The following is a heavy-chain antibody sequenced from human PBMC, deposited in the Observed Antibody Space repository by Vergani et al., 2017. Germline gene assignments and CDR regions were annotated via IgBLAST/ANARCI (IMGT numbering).Heavy chain of an antibody. D-gene: IGHD6-13*01. Sequence: QLQLQESGPGLVKPSETLSLTCTVSGGSISSYYWSWIRQPAGKGLEWIGRIYTSGSTNYNPSLKSRVTMSVDTSKNQFSLKLSSVTAADTAVYYCASESSSPATYYYYGMDVWGQGTTVTVSS. J-gene: IGHJ6*02. CDR1: GGSISSYY. V-gene: IGHV4-4*07. CDR3: ASESSSPATYYYYGMDV. CDR2: IYTSGST.